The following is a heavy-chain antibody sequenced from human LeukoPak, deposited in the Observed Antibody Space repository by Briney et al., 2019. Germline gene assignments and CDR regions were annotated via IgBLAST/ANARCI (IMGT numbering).Heavy chain of an antibody. V-gene: IGHV3-30*03. CDR1: GFTFSSYG. J-gene: IGHJ4*02. CDR3: ARDWVQDY. D-gene: IGHD2-15*01. CDR2: ISYDGSNK. Sequence: PGGSLRLSCAASGFTFSSYGMHWVRQAPGKGLEWVAVISYDGSNKYYADSVKGRFTISRDNSANILYLQMNSLTSEDTAVYYCARDWVQDYWGQGTLVTVSS.